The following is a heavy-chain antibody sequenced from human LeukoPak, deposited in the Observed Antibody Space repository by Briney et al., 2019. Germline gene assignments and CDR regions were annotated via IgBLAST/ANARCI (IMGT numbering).Heavy chain of an antibody. J-gene: IGHJ4*02. CDR1: GFTVSKAW. CDR3: TTDYDILTGSKKPQSIDY. D-gene: IGHD3-9*01. V-gene: IGHV3-15*01. Sequence: GGSLRLACAASGFTVSKAWVSWVRQAPGKGLEWVGRIKSKTDGGTTDYAAPVKGRFTISRDDSKNTLYLQMNSLKTEDTAVYYCTTDYDILTGSKKPQSIDYWGQGTLVTVSS. CDR2: IKSKTDGGTT.